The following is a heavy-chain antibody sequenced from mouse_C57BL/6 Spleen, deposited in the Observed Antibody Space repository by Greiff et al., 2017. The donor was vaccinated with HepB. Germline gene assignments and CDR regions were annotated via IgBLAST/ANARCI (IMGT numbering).Heavy chain of an antibody. CDR2: ISSGSSTI. CDR3: ARADYDGRWYFDV. CDR1: GFTFSDYG. J-gene: IGHJ1*03. Sequence: EVQLVESGGGLVKPGGSLKLSCAASGFTFSDYGMHWVRQAPEKGLEWVAYISSGSSTIYYADTVKGRFTISRDNAKNTLFLQMTSLRSEDTAMYYCARADYDGRWYFDVWGTGTTVTVSS. V-gene: IGHV5-17*01. D-gene: IGHD2-4*01.